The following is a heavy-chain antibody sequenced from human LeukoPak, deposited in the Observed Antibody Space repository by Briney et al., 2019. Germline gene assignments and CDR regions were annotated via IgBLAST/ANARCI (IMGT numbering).Heavy chain of an antibody. CDR1: GFTFSSYA. D-gene: IGHD6-25*01. J-gene: IGHJ4*02. Sequence: PGGSLRLSCAASGFTFSSYAMHWVRQAPGKGLEYVSAISSNGGSTYYADSVKGRFTISRDNSKNTLYLQMSSLRAEDTAVYYCVKAPGYSSDSLDYWGQGTLVTVSS. CDR3: VKAPGYSSDSLDY. CDR2: ISSNGGST. V-gene: IGHV3-64D*06.